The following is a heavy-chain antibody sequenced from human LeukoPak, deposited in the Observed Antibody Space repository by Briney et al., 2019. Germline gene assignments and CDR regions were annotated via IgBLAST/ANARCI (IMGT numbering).Heavy chain of an antibody. CDR2: ITSSSTYI. J-gene: IGHJ6*04. D-gene: IGHD3-10*02. V-gene: IGHV3-21*01. Sequence: GGSLRLSCAASGFTFSSYSMNWVRQAPGKGLEWVSSITSSSTYIYYADSVKGRFTISRDNAKNSLYLQMNSLRAEDTAVYYCAELGITMIGGVWGKGTTVTISS. CDR3: AELGITMIGGV. CDR1: GFTFSSYS.